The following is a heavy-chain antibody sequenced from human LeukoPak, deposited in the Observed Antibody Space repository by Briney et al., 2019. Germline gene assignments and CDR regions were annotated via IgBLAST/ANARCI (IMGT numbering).Heavy chain of an antibody. CDR3: AREGDIVVVPAAIGYYFDF. V-gene: IGHV1-18*01. Sequence: GASRKLSCKASGYTFTSYGISWVRQAPGQGLEWRGWIGASNANTNHAQKPQARVTTTRDTSPSTAYTQLSRLRSEDTAVYYCAREGDIVVVPAAIGYYFDFWGQGTLVTVSS. D-gene: IGHD2-2*02. CDR2: IGASNANT. CDR1: GYTFTSYG. J-gene: IGHJ4*02.